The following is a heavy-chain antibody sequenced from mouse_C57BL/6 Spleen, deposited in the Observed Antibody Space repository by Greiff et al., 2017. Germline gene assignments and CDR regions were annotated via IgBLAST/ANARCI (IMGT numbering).Heavy chain of an antibody. CDR1: GFTFSDYG. Sequence: EVQLVESGGGLVKPGGSLKLSCAASGFTFSDYGMHWVRQAPEKGLEWVAYISSGSSTIYYADTVKGRFTISRDNAKNTLFLQMTSLRSEDTAMYYCARSEITTVVPWYFDVWGTGTTVTVSS. J-gene: IGHJ1*03. CDR2: ISSGSSTI. V-gene: IGHV5-17*01. CDR3: ARSEITTVVPWYFDV. D-gene: IGHD1-1*01.